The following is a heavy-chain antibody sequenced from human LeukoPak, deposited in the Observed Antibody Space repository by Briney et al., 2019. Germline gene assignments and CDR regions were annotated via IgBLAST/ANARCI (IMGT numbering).Heavy chain of an antibody. CDR1: GFTFSSYA. J-gene: IGHJ4*02. CDR3: ARILSRITAISYYFDY. D-gene: IGHD2-21*02. CDR2: ISSSSSYI. V-gene: IGHV3-21*01. Sequence: GGSLRLSCAASGFTFSSYAMSWVRQAPGKGLEWVSSISSSSSYIYYADSVKGRFTISRDNAKNSLYLQMNSLRAEDTAVYYCARILSRITAISYYFDYWGQGTLVTVSS.